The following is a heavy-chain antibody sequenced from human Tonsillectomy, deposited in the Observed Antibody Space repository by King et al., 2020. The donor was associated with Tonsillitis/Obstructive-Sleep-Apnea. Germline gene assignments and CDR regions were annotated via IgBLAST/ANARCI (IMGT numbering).Heavy chain of an antibody. J-gene: IGHJ4*02. Sequence: HVQLQQWGAGLLKPSETLSLTCAVYGGSFSGYYWSWIRQPPGKGLEWIGEINHSGSSNYNPSLKIRVTISVDTSKNQFSLNLTSVTAADTAVYYCARSTMFGVVITPLYFDYWGQGTLVTVSS. D-gene: IGHD3-3*01. CDR2: INHSGSS. CDR1: GGSFSGYY. CDR3: ARSTMFGVVITPLYFDY. V-gene: IGHV4-34*01.